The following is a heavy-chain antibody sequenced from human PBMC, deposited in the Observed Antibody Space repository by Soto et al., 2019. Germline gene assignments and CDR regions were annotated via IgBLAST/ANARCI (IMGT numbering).Heavy chain of an antibody. CDR1: GYSISSGYY. J-gene: IGHJ3*02. V-gene: IGHV4-38-2*01. Sequence: SETLSLTCAVSGYSISSGYYWGWIRQPPGKGLEWIGSIYHSGSTYYNPSLKSRVTISVDTSKNQFSLKLSSVTAADTAVYYCARGGDYGGNSDAFDIWGQGTLATVSS. CDR3: ARGGDYGGNSDAFDI. CDR2: IYHSGST. D-gene: IGHD4-17*01.